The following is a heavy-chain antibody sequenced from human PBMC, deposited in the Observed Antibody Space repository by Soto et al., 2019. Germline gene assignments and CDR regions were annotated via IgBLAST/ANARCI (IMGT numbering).Heavy chain of an antibody. CDR1: GFTFSSYG. V-gene: IGHV3-30*18. J-gene: IGHJ4*02. CDR2: ISYDGSNK. D-gene: IGHD6-19*01. CDR3: AKDRPSEQWLVPQRSLSYYFDY. Sequence: GGSLRLSCAASGFTFSSYGMHWVRQAPGKGLEWVAVISYDGSNKYYADSVKGRFTISRDNSKNTLYLQMNSLRAEDTAVYYCAKDRPSEQWLVPQRSLSYYFDYWGQGTLVTVSS.